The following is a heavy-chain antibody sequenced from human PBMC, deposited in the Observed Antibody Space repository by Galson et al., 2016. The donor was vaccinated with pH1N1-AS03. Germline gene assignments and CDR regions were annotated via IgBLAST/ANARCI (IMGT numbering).Heavy chain of an antibody. CDR2: VDPDTSKT. J-gene: IGHJ4*02. Sequence: VKVSCKVSGYTFTDYNMHWVQQAPGKGLEWMGLVDPDTSKTKYAEKFQGRVTITADTSRDTAYMDLSGLRSADTAIYYCATEGPRGSLSSWGQGTLVTVSS. D-gene: IGHD6-6*01. CDR1: GYTFTDYN. V-gene: IGHV1-69-2*01. CDR3: ATEGPRGSLSS.